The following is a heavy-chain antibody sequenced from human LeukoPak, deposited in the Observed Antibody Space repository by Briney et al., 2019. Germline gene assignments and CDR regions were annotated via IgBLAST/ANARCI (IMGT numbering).Heavy chain of an antibody. CDR2: IKSKTDGGTT. CDR3: TQNYYGSGSYLYSFGY. V-gene: IGHV3-15*01. D-gene: IGHD3-10*01. CDR1: GFTFSNPW. J-gene: IGHJ4*02. Sequence: GGSLRLSCAASGFTFSNPWMSWVRQAPGKGLEWVGCIKSKTDGGTTVYAAPVKGGFTISRDDSKNTLYLHMNSLKTEDTAVYYCTQNYYGSGSYLYSFGYWGQGTLVTVSS.